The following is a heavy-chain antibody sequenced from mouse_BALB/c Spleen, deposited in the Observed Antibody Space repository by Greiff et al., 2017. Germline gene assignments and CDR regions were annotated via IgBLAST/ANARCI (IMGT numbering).Heavy chain of an antibody. Sequence: QVQLQQSGAELAKPGASVKMSCKASGYTFTSYWMHWVKQRPGQGLEWIGYINPSTGYTEYNQKFKDKATLTADKSSSTAYMQLSSLTSEDSAVYYCARWGAMDYGGQGTSVTVSS. CDR2: INPSTGYT. CDR1: GYTFTSYW. J-gene: IGHJ4*01. V-gene: IGHV1-7*01. CDR3: ARWGAMDY.